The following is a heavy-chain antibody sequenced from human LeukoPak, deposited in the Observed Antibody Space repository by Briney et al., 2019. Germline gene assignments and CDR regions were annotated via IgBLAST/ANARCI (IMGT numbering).Heavy chain of an antibody. CDR2: ISGSGGST. J-gene: IGHJ4*02. CDR1: GFTFSSYA. V-gene: IGHV3-23*01. CDR3: AKVGAHDILTGYYYAFDY. D-gene: IGHD3-9*01. Sequence: GASLRLSCAASGFTFSSYAMSWVRQAPGKGLEWVSAISGSGGSTYYADSVKGRFTISRDNSKNTLYLQMNSLRAEDTAVYYCAKVGAHDILTGYYYAFDYWGQGTLVTVSS.